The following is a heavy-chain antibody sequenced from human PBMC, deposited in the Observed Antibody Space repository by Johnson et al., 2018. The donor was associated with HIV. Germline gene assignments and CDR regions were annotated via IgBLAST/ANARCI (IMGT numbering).Heavy chain of an antibody. Sequence: VQLVEYGGGVVQPGESLRLSCAASGFIFSNYGMHWVRQAPGKGLEWVAFIRYDGSNKYYADSVKGRFTISRDNPKNTLYLQMSSLRAEDTALYYCARDNPYTTAMGMGGAFDIWGQGTMVTVSS. D-gene: IGHD1-1*01. J-gene: IGHJ3*02. CDR1: GFIFSNYG. CDR2: IRYDGSNK. CDR3: ARDNPYTTAMGMGGAFDI. V-gene: IGHV3-30*02.